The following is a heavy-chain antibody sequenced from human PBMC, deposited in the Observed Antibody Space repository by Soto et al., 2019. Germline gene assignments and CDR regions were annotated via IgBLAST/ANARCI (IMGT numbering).Heavy chain of an antibody. D-gene: IGHD4-17*01. Sequence: QVQLQESGPGLVKPSQTLSLTCTVSGGSISSGGYYWSWVRQHPGKGLDLIGYIYYSGSTYYNPSLKSRVIISLDTSKNQYSPKLSSVTAADTAVYYCARVWGYGGNSRFDYWGQGTLVIDSS. CDR3: ARVWGYGGNSRFDY. CDR1: GGSISSGGYY. CDR2: IYYSGST. J-gene: IGHJ4*02. V-gene: IGHV4-31*03.